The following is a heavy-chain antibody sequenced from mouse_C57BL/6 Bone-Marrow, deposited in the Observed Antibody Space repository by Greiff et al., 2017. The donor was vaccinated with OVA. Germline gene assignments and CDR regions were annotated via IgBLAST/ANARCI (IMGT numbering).Heavy chain of an antibody. Sequence: QVQLQQPGAELVKPGASVKLSCKASGYTFTSYWMHWVKQRPGQGLEWIGMIHPNSGSTNYNEKFKSKATLTVDKSSSTAYMQLSSLTSEDSAVYYCARSPYYYGPYAMDYWGQGTSVTVSS. CDR2: IHPNSGST. V-gene: IGHV1-64*01. J-gene: IGHJ4*01. D-gene: IGHD1-1*01. CDR3: ARSPYYYGPYAMDY. CDR1: GYTFTSYW.